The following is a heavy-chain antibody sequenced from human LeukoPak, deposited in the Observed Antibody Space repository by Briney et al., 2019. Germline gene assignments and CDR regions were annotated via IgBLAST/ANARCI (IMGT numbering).Heavy chain of an antibody. D-gene: IGHD2-15*01. V-gene: IGHV3-23*01. CDR3: AKDRYCSGVTCYSGFDY. CDR2: ISGSGGST. CDR1: GFTFSSYV. Sequence: GGSLRLSCAASGFTFSSYVMSWVRQAPGEGLEWVSAISGSGGSTYYADSVKGRCTISRDNSRNTLYLQMNSLRAEDTAVYYCAKDRYCSGVTCYSGFDYWGQGTLVTVSS. J-gene: IGHJ4*02.